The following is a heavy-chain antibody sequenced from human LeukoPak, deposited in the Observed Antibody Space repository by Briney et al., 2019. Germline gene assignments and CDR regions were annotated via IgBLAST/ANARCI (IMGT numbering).Heavy chain of an antibody. Sequence: ASVKASCKASDYTFTSYGISWVRQAPGQGLEWMGWINPNSGGTNYAQKFQGRVTMTRDTSISTAYMELSRLRSDDTAVYYCARDLGTLSAFDIWGQGTMVTVSS. D-gene: IGHD2-21*01. V-gene: IGHV1-2*02. CDR1: DYTFTSYG. CDR2: INPNSGGT. J-gene: IGHJ3*02. CDR3: ARDLGTLSAFDI.